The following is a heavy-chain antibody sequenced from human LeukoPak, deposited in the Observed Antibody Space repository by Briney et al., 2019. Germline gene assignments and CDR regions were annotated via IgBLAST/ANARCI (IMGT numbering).Heavy chain of an antibody. CDR3: AREGYSPY. CDR1: GFIVSDKY. V-gene: IGHV3-11*04. Sequence: GGSLRLSCAASGFIVSDKYMTWVRRAPGKGLEWVSYISSSGSTIYYADSVKGRFTISRDNAKKSLYLQMNSLRVEDTAVYYCAREGYSPYWGQGTLVTVSS. D-gene: IGHD1-26*01. J-gene: IGHJ4*02. CDR2: ISSSGSTI.